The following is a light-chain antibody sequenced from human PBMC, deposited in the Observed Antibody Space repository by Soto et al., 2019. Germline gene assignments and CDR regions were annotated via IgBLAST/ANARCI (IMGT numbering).Light chain of an antibody. CDR2: GAS. CDR3: QQRSNWPPT. J-gene: IGKJ3*01. CDR1: QSVSNNY. V-gene: IGKV3-11*01. Sequence: EIVLPQSPATLSLSPGESAPLSGRASQSVSNNYLAWYQQNPGQAPRLLIYGASNRATGIPDRFSGSGSGTDFTLTISSLEPEDFAVYYCQQRSNWPPTFGPGTKVDIK.